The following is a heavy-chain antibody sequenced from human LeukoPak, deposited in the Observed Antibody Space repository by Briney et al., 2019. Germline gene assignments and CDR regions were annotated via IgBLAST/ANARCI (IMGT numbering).Heavy chain of an antibody. CDR2: IYSGGST. CDR1: GFTVSTNY. Sequence: PGGSLRLSCAASGFTVSTNYMSWVRQAPGKGLGWVSVIYSGGSTYYADSVKGRFTISRDNSKNTLYLQMNSLRAEDTAVYYCARAQYSSGWYQSFDYWGQGTLVTVSS. J-gene: IGHJ4*02. CDR3: ARAQYSSGWYQSFDY. V-gene: IGHV3-66*01. D-gene: IGHD6-19*01.